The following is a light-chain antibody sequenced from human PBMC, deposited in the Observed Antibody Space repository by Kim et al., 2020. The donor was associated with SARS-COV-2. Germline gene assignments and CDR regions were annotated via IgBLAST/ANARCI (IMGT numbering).Light chain of an antibody. J-gene: IGLJ2*01. CDR2: NVS. Sequence: QSALTQPRSVSGSPGQSVTISCSGTSSDVGGYDYVSWYQQHPGKAPKLLIYNVSKRPSGVPDRFSGSKSGNTASLTISGLRAEDEADYYCCSYVGTLSEVIGGGTQLTVL. V-gene: IGLV2-11*01. CDR3: CSYVGTLSEV. CDR1: SSDVGGYDY.